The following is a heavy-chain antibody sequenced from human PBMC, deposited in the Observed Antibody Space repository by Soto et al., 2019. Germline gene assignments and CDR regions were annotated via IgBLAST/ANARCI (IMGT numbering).Heavy chain of an antibody. J-gene: IGHJ4*02. CDR2: ISAHNGNT. CDR3: ARASRDGYNWIDY. V-gene: IGHV1-18*01. Sequence: QVQLVQSGPEVKKPGASVKVSCKPSGYTFTTYGVTWVRQVPGQGLEWMGWISAHNGNTNYAQKFQGRVTMTTDTSTGTAYMELTSLRSDDTAVYYCARASRDGYNWIDYWGQGTLVTVSS. CDR1: GYTFTTYG. D-gene: IGHD5-12*01.